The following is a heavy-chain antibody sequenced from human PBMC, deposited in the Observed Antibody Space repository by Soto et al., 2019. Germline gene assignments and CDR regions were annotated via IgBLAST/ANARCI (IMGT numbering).Heavy chain of an antibody. D-gene: IGHD1-26*01. Sequence: PSETLSLTCTFSGGSISSSRYYWGWIRQPPGKGLEWIGSIYYSGSTYYNPSLKSRVTISVDTSKNQFSLKLSSVTAADTAVYYCARRRVGAATKDYYFDYWGQGTLVTVSS. CDR2: IYYSGST. V-gene: IGHV4-39*01. J-gene: IGHJ4*02. CDR3: ARRRVGAATKDYYFDY. CDR1: GGSISSSRYY.